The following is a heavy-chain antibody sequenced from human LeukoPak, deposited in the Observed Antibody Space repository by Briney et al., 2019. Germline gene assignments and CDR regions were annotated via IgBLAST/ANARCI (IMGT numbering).Heavy chain of an antibody. Sequence: SETLSLTCTVSGGSISSSSYYWGWIRQPPGKGLEWIGSIYYSGSTYYNPSLKSRVTISVDTSKNQFSLKLSSVTAADTAVYYCAREGVVTMVRGVLGYWGQGTLVTVSS. J-gene: IGHJ4*02. D-gene: IGHD3-10*01. CDR2: IYYSGST. V-gene: IGHV4-39*07. CDR3: AREGVVTMVRGVLGY. CDR1: GGSISSSSYY.